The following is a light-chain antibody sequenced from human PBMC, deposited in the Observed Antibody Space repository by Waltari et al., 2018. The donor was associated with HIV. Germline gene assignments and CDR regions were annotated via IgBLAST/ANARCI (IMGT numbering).Light chain of an antibody. CDR1: QSVRTY. CDR3: QLRSNWPPTLT. J-gene: IGKJ1*01. Sequence: EIVLTQSPATLSLSPGETATLSCRASQSVRTYLAWYQQKPGQAPRLLIYDASNRATGIPARFSGSGSGTDFTLTISSLEPEDFAVYYCQLRSNWPPTLTFGQGTKVEIK. V-gene: IGKV3-11*01. CDR2: DAS.